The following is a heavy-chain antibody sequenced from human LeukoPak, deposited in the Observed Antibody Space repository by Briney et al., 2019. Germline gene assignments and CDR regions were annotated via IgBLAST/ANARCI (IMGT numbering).Heavy chain of an antibody. J-gene: IGHJ4*02. V-gene: IGHV3-30*18. CDR1: GFTFSDYG. CDR3: AKVKTSSFYYFDN. Sequence: GGSLRLSCAASGFTFSDYGMHWVRQAPGKGLERVAVISYDGSNKYYADSVKGRFTLSRDNSKNTLYLQMNRLRTEDTAVYYCAKVKTSSFYYFDNWGQGTLVTVSS. CDR2: ISYDGSNK. D-gene: IGHD2-2*01.